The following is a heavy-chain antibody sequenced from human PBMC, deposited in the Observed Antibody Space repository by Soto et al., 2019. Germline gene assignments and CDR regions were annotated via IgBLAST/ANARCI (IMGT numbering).Heavy chain of an antibody. D-gene: IGHD2-15*01. J-gene: IGHJ3*02. V-gene: IGHV1-58*01. Sequence: GASVKVSCKASGFTFTSSAVQWVRQARGQRLEWIGWIVVGSGDTNYAQKFQERVTITRDMSTSTAYMELSSLRSEDTAVYYCAADGVVAATDYAFDIWGQGTMVTV. CDR2: IVVGSGDT. CDR1: GFTFTSSA. CDR3: AADGVVAATDYAFDI.